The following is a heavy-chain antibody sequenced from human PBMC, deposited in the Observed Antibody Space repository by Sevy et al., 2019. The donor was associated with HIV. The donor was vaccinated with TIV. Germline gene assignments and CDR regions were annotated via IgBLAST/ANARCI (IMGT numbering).Heavy chain of an antibody. Sequence: SETLSLTCAVYGGSFSGYYWSWIRQPPGKGLEWIGEINHSGSTNYNPSLKSRVTISVDTSKNQFSLKLRSVTAADSAVYYCSRGGSLRFLEWLLPEWFDPWGQGTLVTVSS. CDR2: INHSGST. V-gene: IGHV4-34*01. CDR1: GGSFSGYY. D-gene: IGHD3-3*01. CDR3: SRGGSLRFLEWLLPEWFDP. J-gene: IGHJ5*02.